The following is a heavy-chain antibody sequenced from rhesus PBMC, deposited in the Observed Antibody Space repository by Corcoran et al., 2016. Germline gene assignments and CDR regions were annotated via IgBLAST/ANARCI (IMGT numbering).Heavy chain of an antibody. Sequence: QVQLQESGPGLVKPSETLSLTFAVSVGHIGSSNWRGWIRQPPGKGLEWSGYISGSSGSTYYNPSRKSRVTSSTDTSKNQSSLKLSSVTAADTAVYYCARDCTGSGCYGYWGQGVLVTVSS. CDR1: VGHIGSSNW. V-gene: IGHV4-65*01. CDR3: ARDCTGSGCYGY. CDR2: ISGSSGST. J-gene: IGHJ4*01. D-gene: IGHD2-21*01.